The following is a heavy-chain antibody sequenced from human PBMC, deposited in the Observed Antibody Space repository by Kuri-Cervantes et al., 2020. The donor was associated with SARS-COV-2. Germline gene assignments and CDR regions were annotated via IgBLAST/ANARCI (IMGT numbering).Heavy chain of an antibody. Sequence: SVKVSCKASGYTFTDYDMHWVRQAPGQELEWMGWIDPNSSDTKYAQKFHGRVTMTRDTSISTAYMELSRLRSDDTALYYCARVEEGLFRAFDIWGQGTMVTVSS. CDR2: IDPNSSDT. CDR1: GYTFTDYD. D-gene: IGHD2/OR15-2a*01. V-gene: IGHV1-2*02. J-gene: IGHJ3*02. CDR3: ARVEEGLFRAFDI.